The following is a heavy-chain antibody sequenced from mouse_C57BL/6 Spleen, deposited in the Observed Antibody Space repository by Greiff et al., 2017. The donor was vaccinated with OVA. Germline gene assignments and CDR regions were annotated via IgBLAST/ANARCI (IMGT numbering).Heavy chain of an antibody. Sequence: QVQLKQSGAELVKPGASVKISCKASGYAFSSSWMNWVKQRPGKGLEWIGQIYPGDGDTNYNGKFKGTATLTADKSSSTAYMQLSSLTSEDSAVYFCARNDYDVDYWGQGTTLAVSS. V-gene: IGHV1-80*01. CDR3: ARNDYDVDY. D-gene: IGHD2-4*01. CDR1: GYAFSSSW. J-gene: IGHJ2*01. CDR2: IYPGDGDT.